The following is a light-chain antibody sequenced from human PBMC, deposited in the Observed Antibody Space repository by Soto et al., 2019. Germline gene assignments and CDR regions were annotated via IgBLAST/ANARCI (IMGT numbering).Light chain of an antibody. Sequence: EIVLTQSPGTRSLSPGERATLSCRASQSVSSSYLAWYQQKPGQAPRPRIYGASSMATGIPDRFSGSGSGTDFTLTISILEPEDFAVYYCLQYGSSPYTFGQGTKLEIK. CDR1: QSVSSSY. V-gene: IGKV3-20*01. CDR3: LQYGSSPYT. J-gene: IGKJ2*01. CDR2: GAS.